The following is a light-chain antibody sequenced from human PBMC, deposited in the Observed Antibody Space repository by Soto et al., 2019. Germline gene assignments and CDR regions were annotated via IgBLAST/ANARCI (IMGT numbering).Light chain of an antibody. J-gene: IGKJ4*01. CDR2: GAS. V-gene: IGKV3-15*01. CDR3: QQYNNCPLT. Sequence: EIVMTQSPATLSVSPGERATLSCRASQSVSSNLAWYQQKPGQAPGLLIYGASTRATGIPARFSGSGSGTEFTLTISSLQSEDFAVYYCQQYNNCPLTFGGGTKVEIK. CDR1: QSVSSN.